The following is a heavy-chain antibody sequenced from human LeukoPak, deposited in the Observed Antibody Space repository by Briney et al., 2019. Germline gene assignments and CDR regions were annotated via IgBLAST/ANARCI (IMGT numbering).Heavy chain of an antibody. CDR2: INPNSGGT. CDR3: ARASKTTVTTSIY. V-gene: IGHV1-2*02. J-gene: IGHJ4*02. D-gene: IGHD4-17*01. Sequence: ASVKVSCKASGYTFTGYYMHWVRQAPGQGLEWMGWINPNSGGTNYAQKLQGRVTMTTDTSTSTAYMELRSLRSDDTAVYYCARASKTTVTTSIYWGQGTLVTVSS. CDR1: GYTFTGYY.